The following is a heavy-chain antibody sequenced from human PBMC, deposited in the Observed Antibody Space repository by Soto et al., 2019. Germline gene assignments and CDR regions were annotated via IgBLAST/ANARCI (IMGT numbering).Heavy chain of an antibody. CDR2: ISAYNGNT. V-gene: IGHV1-18*01. J-gene: IGHJ5*02. CDR3: SRGVAYYFESMPSCSDP. D-gene: IGHD1-26*01. Sequence: GKGLEWMGWISAYNGNTNYAQKLQGRVTMTTDTSTSTAYMELRSLRSDDTAVYYCSRGVAYYFESMPSCSDPRGQGTLVIVSS.